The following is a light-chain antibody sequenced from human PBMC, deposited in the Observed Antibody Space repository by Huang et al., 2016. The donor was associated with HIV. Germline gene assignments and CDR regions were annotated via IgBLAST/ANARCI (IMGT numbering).Light chain of an antibody. V-gene: IGKV4-1*01. CDR3: QQYYSTPYT. CDR1: QSVLYSSNSKNY. Sequence: DIVMTQSPDSLAVSLGEMATINCRSSQSVLYSSNSKNYLAWYQQRQGQPPKLLIYGAATRESGVPDRFRGSGSATDFTLTISSLQAEDVAVYYCQQYYSTPYTFGQGTKLEIK. J-gene: IGKJ2*01. CDR2: GAA.